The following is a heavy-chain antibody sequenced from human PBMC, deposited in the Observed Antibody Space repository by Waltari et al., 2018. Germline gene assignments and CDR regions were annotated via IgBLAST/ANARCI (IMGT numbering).Heavy chain of an antibody. D-gene: IGHD1-26*01. Sequence: EVQLLESGGGLVQPGGSLRLSCAAPGFTFSSYAMSWVRPAPGQGLEWVSAISGSGGSTYYADSVKGRFTISRDNSKNTLYLQMNSLRAEDTAVYYCAKVLGGRVGAFDIWGQGTMVTVSS. CDR1: GFTFSSYA. V-gene: IGHV3-23*01. CDR3: AKVLGGRVGAFDI. J-gene: IGHJ3*02. CDR2: ISGSGGST.